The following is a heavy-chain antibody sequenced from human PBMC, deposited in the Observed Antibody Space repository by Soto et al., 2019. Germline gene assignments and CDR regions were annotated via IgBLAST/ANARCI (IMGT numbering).Heavy chain of an antibody. J-gene: IGHJ4*02. D-gene: IGHD4-17*01. Sequence: GGSLRLSCAASGFTFSSYAMHWVRQAPGKGLEWVAVISYDGSNKYYADSVKGRFTISRDNSKNTLYLQMNSLRAEDTAVYHCARDLMTTVTNFDYWGQGTLVTVSS. CDR1: GFTFSSYA. V-gene: IGHV3-30-3*01. CDR2: ISYDGSNK. CDR3: ARDLMTTVTNFDY.